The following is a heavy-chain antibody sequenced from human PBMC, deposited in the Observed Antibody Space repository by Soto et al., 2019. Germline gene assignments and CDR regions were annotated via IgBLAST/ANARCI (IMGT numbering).Heavy chain of an antibody. CDR3: ARGSYCSGGTCTNWFDA. CDR2: ISASIGHT. J-gene: IGHJ5*02. D-gene: IGHD2-15*01. Sequence: QLVQSGAEVKKPGASVKVSCKASGYTFNDYAITWVRQAPGQGLEWAGWISASIGHTNYAQSFQGRVTMTTDRSTTTAYMELRSLRSDDTAVYYCARGSYCSGGTCTNWFDAWGQGTLVTVSS. V-gene: IGHV1-18*01. CDR1: GYTFNDYA.